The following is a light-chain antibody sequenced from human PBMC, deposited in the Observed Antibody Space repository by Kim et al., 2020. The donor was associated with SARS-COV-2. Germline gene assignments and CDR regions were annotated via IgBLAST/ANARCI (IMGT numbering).Light chain of an antibody. CDR1: LTNYY. V-gene: IGLV3-19*01. J-gene: IGLJ1*01. CDR3: DSRDSSGNHV. CDR2: GRN. Sequence: LTNYYANWYQQKPGQAPVLVIYGRNNRPSGIPDRFSGSSSGNTASLTVTGAQAEDEADYYCDSRDSSGNHVFGTGTKVTVL.